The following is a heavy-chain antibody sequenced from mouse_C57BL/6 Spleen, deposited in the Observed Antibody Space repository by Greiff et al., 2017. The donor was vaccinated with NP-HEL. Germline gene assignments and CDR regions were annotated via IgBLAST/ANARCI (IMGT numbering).Heavy chain of an antibody. D-gene: IGHD3-2*02. CDR1: GFSFTSYA. Sequence: QVQLKESGPGLVAPSQSLSITCTVSGFSFTSYAISWVRQPPGKGLEWLGVIWTGGGTNYKSALKSRLSISKDNSKRQVCLKMNSLQTEDTARYYCARKESGSGSWFAYWGQGTLVTVSA. CDR2: IWTGGGT. CDR3: ARKESGSGSWFAY. J-gene: IGHJ3*01. V-gene: IGHV2-9-1*01.